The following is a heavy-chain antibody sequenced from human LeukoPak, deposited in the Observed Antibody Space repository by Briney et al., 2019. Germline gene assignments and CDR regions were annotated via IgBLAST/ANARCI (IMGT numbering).Heavy chain of an antibody. D-gene: IGHD2-8*01. CDR1: GYSFTNYW. Sequence: GEPLKTSCKGSGYSFTNYWSGWVRQMPGKGLEWMGIIYPGDSDTRYSPSRQGQVTISADKSISTACLQWSGVRASDTAMHYCARLEGVYFYYGTDVWGQGTTVTVSS. V-gene: IGHV5-51*01. CDR2: IYPGDSDT. CDR3: ARLEGVYFYYGTDV. J-gene: IGHJ6*02.